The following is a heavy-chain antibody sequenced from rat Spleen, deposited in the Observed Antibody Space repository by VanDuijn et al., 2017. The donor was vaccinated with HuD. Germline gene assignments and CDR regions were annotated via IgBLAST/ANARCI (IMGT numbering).Heavy chain of an antibody. CDR1: GFTFTDYY. V-gene: IGHV5-7*01. CDR3: ARAYYSGFDY. Sequence: EVQLVESDGGLVQPGRSLKLSCAASGFTFTDYYMAWVRQAPTKGLEWVATISYDGTSTNYRDSVKGRFTISRDNAKSTLYLQMDSLRSEDTATYYCARAYYSGFDYWGQGVMVTVSS. J-gene: IGHJ2*01. CDR2: ISYDGTST. D-gene: IGHD1-1*01.